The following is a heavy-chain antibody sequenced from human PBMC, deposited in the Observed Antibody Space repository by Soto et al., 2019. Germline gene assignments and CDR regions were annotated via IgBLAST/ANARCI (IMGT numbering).Heavy chain of an antibody. J-gene: IGHJ1*01. Sequence: GGSLRLSCAASGFTFSTSGMHWVRQGPGKGLQWVALTWFDGRNTYYADSVRGRFIISRDNSQNTLSVQMNSLRAEDTAVYYCERDRVESGYPEYFQHWGQGTLVTVSS. CDR1: GFTFSTSG. V-gene: IGHV3-33*08. D-gene: IGHD3-22*01. CDR3: ERDRVESGYPEYFQH. CDR2: TWFDGRNT.